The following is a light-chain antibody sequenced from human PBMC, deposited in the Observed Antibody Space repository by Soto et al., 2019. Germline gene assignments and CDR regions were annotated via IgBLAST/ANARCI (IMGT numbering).Light chain of an antibody. CDR3: QQYNTWPAEIT. CDR2: GAS. Sequence: ILMTQSPVALSVSPGERATLSCRASQSVRTKVAWYQQTPGQAPRLLIYGASSRATGIPARFSGSGSGTEFTLTISSLQSEDSAVYYCQQYNTWPAEITFGQGTRLEIK. V-gene: IGKV3D-15*01. J-gene: IGKJ5*01. CDR1: QSVRTK.